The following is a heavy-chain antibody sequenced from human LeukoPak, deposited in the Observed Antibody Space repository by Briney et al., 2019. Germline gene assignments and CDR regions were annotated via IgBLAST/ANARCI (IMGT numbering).Heavy chain of an antibody. CDR3: AKRPDCSTTNCFRFEY. V-gene: IGHV3-23*01. CDR1: GLTFSTYA. J-gene: IGHJ4*02. Sequence: PGGSLRLSCAASGLTFSTYAMSWVRQAPGQGLEWVSSINGDGGSTYYAESVKGRFTVSRDNSKNTLYLQMDSLRAVDTAVYYCAKRPDCSTTNCFRFEYWGQGTLVTVSS. D-gene: IGHD2-2*01. CDR2: INGDGGST.